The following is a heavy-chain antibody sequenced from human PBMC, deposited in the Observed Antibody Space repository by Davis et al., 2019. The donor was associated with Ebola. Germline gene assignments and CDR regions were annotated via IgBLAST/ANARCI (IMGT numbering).Heavy chain of an antibody. D-gene: IGHD6-6*01. CDR1: GFPFSRYS. CDR3: ARDGSNSYLDY. J-gene: IGHJ4*02. Sequence: PGGSLRLSCAVTGFPFSRYSMNWVRQAPGKGLECVSSIGSTTNFIYYADSVKGRFTISRDNAKNSLYLQMNSLRAEDTAVYYCARDGSNSYLDYWGQGNLVTVSS. V-gene: IGHV3-21*01. CDR2: IGSTTNFI.